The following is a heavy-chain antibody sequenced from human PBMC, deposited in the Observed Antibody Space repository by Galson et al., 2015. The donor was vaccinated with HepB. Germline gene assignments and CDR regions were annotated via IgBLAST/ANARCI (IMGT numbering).Heavy chain of an antibody. CDR2: IYSGGAT. CDR1: GFTVSNNY. J-gene: IGHJ3*02. V-gene: IGHV3-53*05. CDR3: ARGGQGVGASPFDI. Sequence: SLRLSCAASGFTVSNNYMSWVRQAPGKGLEWVSVIYSGGATHYADSVKGRFTISRDNSKNTLYLQMNSLRAEDTAMYFCARGGQGVGASPFDIWGQGTMVTVSS. D-gene: IGHD1-26*01.